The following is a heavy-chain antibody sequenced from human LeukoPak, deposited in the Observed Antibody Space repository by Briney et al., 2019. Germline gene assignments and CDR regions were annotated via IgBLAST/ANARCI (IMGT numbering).Heavy chain of an antibody. V-gene: IGHV3-48*02. Sequence: AGGSLRLSCAASGFTFSTSNMNWVRQAPGKGLEWLSYISSGGSTRHYAHSVEGRFTISRDNAKNSLYLQMNSLRDDDTAVYYCANSGNYFFSAWGQGTLVTVSS. J-gene: IGHJ5*02. CDR3: ANSGNYFFSA. CDR1: GFTFSTSN. D-gene: IGHD1-26*01. CDR2: ISSGGSTR.